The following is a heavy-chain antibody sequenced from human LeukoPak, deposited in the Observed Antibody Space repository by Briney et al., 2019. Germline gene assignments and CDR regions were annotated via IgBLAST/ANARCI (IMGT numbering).Heavy chain of an antibody. D-gene: IGHD1-26*01. V-gene: IGHV3-23*01. CDR2: ISGSGSNT. Sequence: PGGSLRLSCAASGFSFSTYAISWVRQAPGKGLEWVSGISGSGSNTYYADSVKGRFTISRDNSKNRLYLQMNSLRAEDTAVYYCAKELSGNYYYYYAVDVWGQGTTVTVSS. J-gene: IGHJ6*02. CDR1: GFSFSTYA. CDR3: AKELSGNYYYYYAVDV.